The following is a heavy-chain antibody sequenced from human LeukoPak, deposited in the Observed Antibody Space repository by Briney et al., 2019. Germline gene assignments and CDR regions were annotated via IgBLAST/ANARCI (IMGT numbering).Heavy chain of an antibody. V-gene: IGHV3-53*01. CDR3: ARDPTGATDY. CDR2: IYSGGNT. Sequence: PGGSLRLSCAASGFTVSKNYMSWVRQAPGKGLEWVSVIYSGGNTYYADSAKGRFTISRDNSKNTLYLQMNSLRAEDTAVYYCARDPTGATDYWGQGTLVTVSS. CDR1: GFTVSKNY. J-gene: IGHJ4*02. D-gene: IGHD1-1*01.